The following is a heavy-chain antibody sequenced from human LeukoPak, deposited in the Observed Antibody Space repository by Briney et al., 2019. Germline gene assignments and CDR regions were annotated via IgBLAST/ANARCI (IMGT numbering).Heavy chain of an antibody. CDR1: GFTFTSYW. CDR3: ARDATRGGDNDY. D-gene: IGHD2-21*02. CDR2: INEDGSYK. J-gene: IGHJ4*02. Sequence: GGSLRLSCAVSGFTFTSYWMSWVRQAPGKGLEWVANINEDGSYKFHADSVEGRLTISGDNSKNSLYLQMSSLRADDTAVYYCARDATRGGDNDYWGQGTRVIVSS. V-gene: IGHV3-7*01.